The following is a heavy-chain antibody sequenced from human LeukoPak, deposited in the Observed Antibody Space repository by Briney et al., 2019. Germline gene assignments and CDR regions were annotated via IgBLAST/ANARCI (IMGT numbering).Heavy chain of an antibody. CDR3: AKDNLWTGTIGSYFQL. CDR1: GFTFSSYG. J-gene: IGHJ1*01. CDR2: IWYDGSNK. Sequence: SGGSLRLSCAASGFTFSSYGMHWVRQAPGKGLEWVAVIWYDGSNKYYADSVKGRFTISRDNSKNTLYLQMNSLRAEDTAVYYCAKDNLWTGTIGSYFQLWGQGTLVTVSS. V-gene: IGHV3-33*06. D-gene: IGHD1-7*01.